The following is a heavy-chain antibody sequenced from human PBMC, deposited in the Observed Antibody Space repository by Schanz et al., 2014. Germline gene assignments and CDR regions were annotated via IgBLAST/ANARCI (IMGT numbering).Heavy chain of an antibody. CDR3: AKEESPPSLVDY. CDR2: ITTSGSST. CDR1: GFTFSNYG. Sequence: QVQLVESGGGVVQPGGSLRLSCAASGFTFSNYGMHWVRQTPGKGLEHVSGITTSGSSTVYADSVKGRFTVSRDNSKNTVYLQMNSLRAEDPAVYYCAKEESPPSLVDYWGQGTLVTVSS. V-gene: IGHV3-NL1*01. J-gene: IGHJ4*02.